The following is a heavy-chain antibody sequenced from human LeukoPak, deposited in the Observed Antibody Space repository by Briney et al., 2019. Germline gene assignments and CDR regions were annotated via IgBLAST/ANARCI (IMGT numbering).Heavy chain of an antibody. J-gene: IGHJ4*02. CDR1: GFTFSSYA. D-gene: IGHD3-10*01. V-gene: IGHV3-23*01. CDR2: ISGSGGST. CDR3: AKDMGRWFGELTYFDY. Sequence: GGSLRLSCAASGFTFSSYAMSWVRQAPGKGLEWVSAISGSGGSTCYADSVKGRFTISRDNSKNTLYLQMNSLRAEDTAVYYCAKDMGRWFGELTYFDYWGQGTLVTVSS.